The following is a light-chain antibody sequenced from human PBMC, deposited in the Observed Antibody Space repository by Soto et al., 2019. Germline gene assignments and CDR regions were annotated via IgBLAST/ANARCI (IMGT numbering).Light chain of an antibody. CDR1: SSDVGGYNY. CDR2: DVS. V-gene: IGLV2-14*03. CDR3: SSCATSSTLHV. Sequence: QPVLTQPASVSGSPGQSITISCTGASSDVGGYNYVSWYQQHPGKAPKLIIYDVSNRPSGVSDRFSGSKSGNTASLTISGLQTEDEADYFCSSCATSSTLHVFGTGTKLTVL. J-gene: IGLJ1*01.